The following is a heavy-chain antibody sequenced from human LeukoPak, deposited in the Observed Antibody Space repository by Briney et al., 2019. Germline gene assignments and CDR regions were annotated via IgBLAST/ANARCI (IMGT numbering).Heavy chain of an antibody. CDR3: ARDFRIYGSGSPSDY. Sequence: ASVKVSCKASGYTFTGYYKHWVRQAPGQGLEWMGWINPNSGGTNYAQKFQGRVTMTRDTSISTAYMELSRLRSDDTAVYYCARDFRIYGSGSPSDYWGQGTLVTVSS. D-gene: IGHD3-10*01. J-gene: IGHJ4*02. CDR1: GYTFTGYY. V-gene: IGHV1-2*02. CDR2: INPNSGGT.